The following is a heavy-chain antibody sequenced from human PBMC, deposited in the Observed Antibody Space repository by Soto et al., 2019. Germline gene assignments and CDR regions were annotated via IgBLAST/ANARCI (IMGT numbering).Heavy chain of an antibody. V-gene: IGHV3-30*18. CDR3: AKDTTSWYYYYGMDV. J-gene: IGHJ6*02. CDR2: ISYDGSNK. CDR1: GFTFSSYG. D-gene: IGHD1-26*01. Sequence: GGSLRLSCAASGFTFSSYGMHWVRQAPGKGLEWVAVISYDGSNKYYADSVKGRFTISRDNSKNTLYLQMNSLRAEDTAVYYCAKDTTSWYYYYGMDVWGQGT.